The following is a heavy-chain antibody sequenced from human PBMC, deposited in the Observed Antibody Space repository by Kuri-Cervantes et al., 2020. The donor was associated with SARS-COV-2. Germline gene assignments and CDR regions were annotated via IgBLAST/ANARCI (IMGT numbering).Heavy chain of an antibody. CDR3: ARSYFYDSSGYVMDY. CDR1: GGTFSSYT. Sequence: SVKVSCKASGGTFSSYTISWVRQAPGQGLEWMGRIIPILGIANYAQKFQGRVTITADKSTSTAYMELSRLRSDDTAVYYCARSYFYDSSGYVMDYWGQGTLVTVSS. V-gene: IGHV1-69*02. J-gene: IGHJ4*02. D-gene: IGHD3-22*01. CDR2: IIPILGIA.